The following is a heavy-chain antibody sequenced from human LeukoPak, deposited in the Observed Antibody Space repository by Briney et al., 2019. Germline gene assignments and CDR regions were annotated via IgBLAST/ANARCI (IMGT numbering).Heavy chain of an antibody. CDR3: AREGKLGKNY. V-gene: IGHV4-34*01. Sequence: SETLSLTCAVYGGSFSGYYWSWIRQPPGKGLEWIGEINHSGGTNYNPSLKSRVTISVDTSKNQFSLKLSSVTAADTAVYYCAREGKLGKNYWGQGTLVTVSS. J-gene: IGHJ4*02. CDR1: GGSFSGYY. D-gene: IGHD7-27*01. CDR2: INHSGGT.